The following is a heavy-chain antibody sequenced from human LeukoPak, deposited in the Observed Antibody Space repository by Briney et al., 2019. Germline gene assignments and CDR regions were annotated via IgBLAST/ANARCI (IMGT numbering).Heavy chain of an antibody. V-gene: IGHV1-69*02. CDR2: IIPILGIA. CDR3: ARGRIAVAGREAFDI. Sequence: XGRIIPILGIANYAQKFQGRVTITADKSTSTAYMELSSLRSEDTAVYYCARGRIAVAGREAFDIWGQGTMVTVSS. D-gene: IGHD6-19*01. J-gene: IGHJ3*02.